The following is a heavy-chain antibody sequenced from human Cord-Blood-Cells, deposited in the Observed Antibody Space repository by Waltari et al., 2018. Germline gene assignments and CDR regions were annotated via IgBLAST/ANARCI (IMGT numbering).Heavy chain of an antibody. CDR2: INHSGST. V-gene: IGHV4-34*01. CDR3: ARGAGITIFGVVIISDAFDI. CDR1: GGSFSGYY. D-gene: IGHD3-3*01. Sequence: QVQLQQWGAGLLKPPETLSLTCAGHGGSFSGYYWSWSRQPPGTGLEWIGEINHSGSTNYNPSLKSRVTISVDTSKNQFSLKLSSVTAADTAVYYCARGAGITIFGVVIISDAFDIWGQGTMVTVSS. J-gene: IGHJ3*02.